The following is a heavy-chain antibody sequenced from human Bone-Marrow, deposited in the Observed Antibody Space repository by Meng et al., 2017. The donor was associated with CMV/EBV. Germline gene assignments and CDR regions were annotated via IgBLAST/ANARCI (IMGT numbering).Heavy chain of an antibody. D-gene: IGHD2/OR15-2a*01. CDR3: ARAGGYIEIAVWATDY. V-gene: IGHV1-18*01. J-gene: IGHJ4*02. CDR1: GYTFTSYV. Sequence: ASVKVSCKASGYTFTSYVISWVRQAPGQGLEWMGWISAYNGNTNYAQKLQGRVTMNTDTSTSTAYMELRSLRSDDTAVYYCARAGGYIEIAVWATDYWGQGTLVTVSS. CDR2: ISAYNGNT.